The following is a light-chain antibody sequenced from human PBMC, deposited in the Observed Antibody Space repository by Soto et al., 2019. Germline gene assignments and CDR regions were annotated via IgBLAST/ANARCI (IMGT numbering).Light chain of an antibody. J-gene: IGKJ1*01. V-gene: IGKV3-15*01. CDR3: QQYNIWPLWK. CDR1: ESVTSS. Sequence: EIVMTQSPATLSVSPGDIATLSCRASESVTSSLAWYQQKPGQPPRLLIYAASTRATDVPARFSGGGSETESTLTISSLQSEDFAVYFCQQYNIWPLWKFGQGTKVDIK. CDR2: AAS.